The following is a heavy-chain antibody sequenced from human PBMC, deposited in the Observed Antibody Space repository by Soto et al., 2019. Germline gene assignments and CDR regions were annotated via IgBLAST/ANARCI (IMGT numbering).Heavy chain of an antibody. CDR3: AREYSYRFDP. J-gene: IGHJ5*02. CDR1: GGSITSGGYY. D-gene: IGHD3-10*01. V-gene: IGHV4-31*03. Sequence: PSETLSLTCIVSGGSITSGGYYWSWIRQSPGKGLEWIGYSYSIGRTYYNPALKSRVTISVDKSKNQVSLRLNSVTAADTAVYYCAREYSYRFDPWGQGTLVTVSS. CDR2: SYSIGRT.